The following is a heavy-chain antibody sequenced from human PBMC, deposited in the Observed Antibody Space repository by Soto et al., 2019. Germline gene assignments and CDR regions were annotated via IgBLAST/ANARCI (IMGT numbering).Heavy chain of an antibody. Sequence: QLQLQESGPGLVKPSETLSLTCSVSGGSISSSNYYWGWIRQPPGKGLEWIGSIYYSGSTYYNPSLRSRVTFSVDTSENQFSPELSSVTAALPAVYFCASYVWNSNTPDFWVQGTLVTVSS. D-gene: IGHD4-4*01. CDR3: ASYVWNSNTPDF. V-gene: IGHV4-39*01. CDR2: IYYSGST. CDR1: GGSISSSNYY. J-gene: IGHJ4*02.